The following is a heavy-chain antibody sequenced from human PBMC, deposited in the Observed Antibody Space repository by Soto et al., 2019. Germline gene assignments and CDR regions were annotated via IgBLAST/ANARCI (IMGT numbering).Heavy chain of an antibody. CDR2: IYYSGST. Sequence: QLQLQESGPGLVKPSETLSLTCTVSGGSISSSSYYWGWIRQPPGKGLEWIGGIYYSGSTYYNPALKSRVTISADTSKNQFSLELSSVTAADPAVFYCARQAFGITMVRGPPDYWGQGTLVTVSS. CDR1: GGSISSSSYY. V-gene: IGHV4-39*01. J-gene: IGHJ4*02. D-gene: IGHD3-10*01. CDR3: ARQAFGITMVRGPPDY.